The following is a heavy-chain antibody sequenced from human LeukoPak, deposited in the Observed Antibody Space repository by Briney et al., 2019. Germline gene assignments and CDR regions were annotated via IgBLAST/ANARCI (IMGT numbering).Heavy chain of an antibody. J-gene: IGHJ3*02. CDR1: GGSISSSSYY. CDR3: ARHKILRITMVRGASGAFDI. CDR2: IYYSGSI. D-gene: IGHD3-10*01. V-gene: IGHV4-39*01. Sequence: SETLSLTCTVSGGSISSSSYYWGWIRQPPGKGLEWIGSIYYSGSIYYNPSLKSRVTISVDTSKNQFSLKLSSVTAADTAVYYCARHKILRITMVRGASGAFDIWGQGTMVTVSS.